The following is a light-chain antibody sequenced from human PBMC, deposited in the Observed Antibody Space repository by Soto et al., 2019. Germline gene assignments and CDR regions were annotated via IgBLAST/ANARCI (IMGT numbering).Light chain of an antibody. CDR1: QRISNY. CDR3: QQYNNYWT. J-gene: IGKJ1*01. CDR2: AAS. Sequence: DIQLTQSPSSLSASVGDRVTITCRASQRISNYLSWYQQKPGKAPKLLIYAASSLQSGVPSRFSGSGSATEFTLTISSLQPDDFATYYCQQYNNYWTFGQGTKVE. V-gene: IGKV1-17*01.